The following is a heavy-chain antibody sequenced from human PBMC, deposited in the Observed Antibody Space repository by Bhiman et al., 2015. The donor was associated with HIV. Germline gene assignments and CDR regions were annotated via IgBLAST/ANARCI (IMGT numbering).Heavy chain of an antibody. V-gene: IGHV3-21*01. CDR3: VRGYTYSNRLLGFDY. CDR1: GFTFSTYN. CDR2: ISSTSTTI. J-gene: IGHJ4*02. Sequence: EVQLVESGGGLVKPGGSPRLSCAASGFTFSTYNMNWVRQAPGKGLEWVSLISSTSTTIFYADSVKGRFTISRDNAKKSLYLQMSSLRAEDTAVYYCVRGYTYSNRLLGFDYWGQGTLVTVSS. D-gene: IGHD5-18*01.